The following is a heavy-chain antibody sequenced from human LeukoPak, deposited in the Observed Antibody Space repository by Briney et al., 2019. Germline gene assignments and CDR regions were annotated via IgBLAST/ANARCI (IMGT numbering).Heavy chain of an antibody. J-gene: IGHJ4*02. CDR1: GFTFSSYW. CDR3: ARGPYSGSYYFDY. V-gene: IGHV3-74*01. Sequence: GGSLRLSCAASGFTFSSYWMHWVRQAPGKGLVWVSRINGDGSSTSYADSVKGRFTISRDNAKNTLYLQMNSLRAEDTAVYYCARGPYSGSYYFDYWGQGTLVTVSS. D-gene: IGHD1-26*01. CDR2: INGDGSST.